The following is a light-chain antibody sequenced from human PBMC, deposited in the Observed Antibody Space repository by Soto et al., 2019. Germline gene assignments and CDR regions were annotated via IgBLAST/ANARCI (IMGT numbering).Light chain of an antibody. J-gene: IGKJ5*01. CDR2: EAS. CDR3: QQYNDWLIT. Sequence: IVMTQSPATLSVSPGESATLSCGASQNILSNLAWYQQKPGQAPRLLIYEASNRATGIPARFSGRGSGTEFTLTISSLQSEDFAVYYCQQYNDWLITFGQGTRLEIK. CDR1: QNILSN. V-gene: IGKV3D-15*01.